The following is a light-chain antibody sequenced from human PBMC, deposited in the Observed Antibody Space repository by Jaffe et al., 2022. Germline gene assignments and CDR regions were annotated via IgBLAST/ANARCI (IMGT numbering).Light chain of an antibody. CDR3: CSYAGSSTLL. J-gene: IGLJ2*01. V-gene: IGLV2-23*02. CDR1: SSDVGIYNL. Sequence: QSALTQPASVSGSLGQSITISCTGTSSDVGIYNLVSWYQQHPGKAPKLMIYEVSERPSGVSNRFSGSKSGNTASLTISGLQAEDEADYYCCSYAGSSTLLFGGGTKLTVL. CDR2: EVS.